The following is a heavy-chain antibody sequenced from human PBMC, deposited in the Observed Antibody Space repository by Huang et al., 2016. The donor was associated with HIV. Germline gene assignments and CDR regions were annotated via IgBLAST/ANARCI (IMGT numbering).Heavy chain of an antibody. D-gene: IGHD2-21*02. Sequence: EVQLVQSGAEMKRPGESLKISCKVSGYSFTRQWIGWVRQMPGKGPEWMGIIDPGDSDVKYSPTCQGQVTISADNSISTAYLQWKSLKVSDTAMYFCARPPTYSDDGGYYIDAFGVWGRGTMVTVS. CDR2: IDPGDSDV. V-gene: IGHV5-51*03. J-gene: IGHJ3*01. CDR3: ARPPTYSDDGGYYIDAFGV. CDR1: GYSFTRQW.